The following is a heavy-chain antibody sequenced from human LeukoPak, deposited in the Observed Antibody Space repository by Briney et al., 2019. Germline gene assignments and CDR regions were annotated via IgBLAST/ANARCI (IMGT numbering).Heavy chain of an antibody. J-gene: IGHJ4*02. V-gene: IGHV4-61*02. CDR3: AREDSYFDY. CDR1: GGSISSGSYY. CDR2: IYTSGST. Sequence: SETLSLTCTVSGGSISSGSYYWSWIRQPAGKGLEWIGRIYTSGSTNYNPSLKGRVTISVDTSKNQFSLKLSSVTAADTAVYYCAREDSYFDYWGQGTLVTVSS.